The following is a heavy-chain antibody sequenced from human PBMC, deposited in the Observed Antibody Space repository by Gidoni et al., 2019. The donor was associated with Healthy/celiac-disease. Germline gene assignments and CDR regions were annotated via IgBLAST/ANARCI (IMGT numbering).Heavy chain of an antibody. D-gene: IGHD6-6*01. V-gene: IGHV1-24*01. CDR1: GYTLTELS. J-gene: IGHJ4*02. CDR2: FDPEDGET. Sequence: QVQLVQSGAEVKKPGASGKAACKVPGYTLTELSMHWVRQAHGKGLEWMGGFDPEDGETIYAQKFQGRVTMTEDTSTDTAYMELSSLRSEDTAVYYCAATAPVNVDNELVFDYCGQGTLVTVSS. CDR3: AATAPVNVDNELVFDY.